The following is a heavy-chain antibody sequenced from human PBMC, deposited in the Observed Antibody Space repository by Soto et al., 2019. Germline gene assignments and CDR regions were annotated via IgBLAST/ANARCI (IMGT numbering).Heavy chain of an antibody. CDR3: ATTLRFLEWLLYSLRS. D-gene: IGHD3-3*01. CDR1: GYTLTELS. J-gene: IGHJ1*01. V-gene: IGHV1-24*01. CDR2: FDPEDGET. Sequence: ASVKVSCKVSGYTLTELSMHWVRQAPGKGLEWMGGFDPEDGETIYAQKFQGRVTMTEDTSTDTAYMELSSLRSEDTAVYYCATTLRFLEWLLYSLRSWGQGTLVTVSS.